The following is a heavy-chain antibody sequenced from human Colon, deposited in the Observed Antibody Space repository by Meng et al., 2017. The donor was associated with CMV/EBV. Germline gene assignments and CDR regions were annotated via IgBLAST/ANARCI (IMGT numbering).Heavy chain of an antibody. Sequence: GSLRLSCTVSGGSITSSNYYWHWIRQPPGKGLEWIGSIYYSGSTYYNPSLKSRVTISVDTSKNQFSLNLTSVTAADTAVYYCARDRGVEFFDSWGQGTLVTVSS. CDR3: ARDRGVEFFDS. V-gene: IGHV4-39*07. D-gene: IGHD3-10*01. CDR2: IYYSGST. CDR1: GGSITSSNYY. J-gene: IGHJ4*02.